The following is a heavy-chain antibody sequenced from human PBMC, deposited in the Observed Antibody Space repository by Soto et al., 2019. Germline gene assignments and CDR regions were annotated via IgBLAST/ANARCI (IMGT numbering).Heavy chain of an antibody. J-gene: IGHJ5*02. CDR3: ARLGPYAPGSYSFRYNWFDP. V-gene: IGHV3-53*01. Sequence: EVHLVDSGGGLTQPGGSLRLSCAASGFSVSSSHMNWVRQAPGKGLEWVSVIYSGGSTYYAVSVKGRFSISRDNSKNTVYLQMNSLRAEDTAVYYCARLGPYAPGSYSFRYNWFDPWGQGTQVTVSS. CDR1: GFSVSSSH. CDR2: IYSGGST. D-gene: IGHD3-10*01.